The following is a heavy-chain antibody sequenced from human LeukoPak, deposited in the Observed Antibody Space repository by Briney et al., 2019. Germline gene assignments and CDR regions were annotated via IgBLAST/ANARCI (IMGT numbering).Heavy chain of an antibody. CDR1: GHSLNNYW. Sequence: GESLKISCKVFGHSLNNYWIAWVRQMPGKGLEWMGIVFPADSDTRYSPSFQGQVTISADKSVSTAYLQWSSLKASDTATYYCARYDGGATADFWGQGTLVTVSS. D-gene: IGHD1-26*01. J-gene: IGHJ4*02. CDR3: ARYDGGATADF. CDR2: VFPADSDT. V-gene: IGHV5-51*01.